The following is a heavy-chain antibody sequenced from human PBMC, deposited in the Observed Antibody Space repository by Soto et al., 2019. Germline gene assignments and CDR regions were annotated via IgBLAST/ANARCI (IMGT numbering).Heavy chain of an antibody. D-gene: IGHD3-3*02. V-gene: IGHV3-9*01. CDR3: VRDVSQLISLGTAFDI. CDR1: GFNFDDYP. Sequence: EVQLVESGGGLVQPGRSLRLSCAASGFNFDDYPMHWVRQAPGKGLEWVSRISWDSGTTDYADSVKGRFATSRDNAKKSLYLQMNSLRPEDTALYYCVRDVSQLISLGTAFDIWGQGTMVTVSS. CDR2: ISWDSGTT. J-gene: IGHJ3*02.